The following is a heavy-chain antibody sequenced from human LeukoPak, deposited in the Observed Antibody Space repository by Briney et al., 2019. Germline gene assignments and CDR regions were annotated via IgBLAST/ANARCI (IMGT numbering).Heavy chain of an antibody. Sequence: GSLRLSCSASGFTFSVYAIHWVRQAPGKGLEYVSTIISNGGSTYYADSVKGRFTISRDNAKNTLYLQMNSLRDEDTALYYCARDLTTSDNWGQGTLVTVSS. V-gene: IGHV3-64*04. J-gene: IGHJ4*02. D-gene: IGHD1/OR15-1a*01. CDR3: ARDLTTSDN. CDR2: IISNGGST. CDR1: GFTFSVYA.